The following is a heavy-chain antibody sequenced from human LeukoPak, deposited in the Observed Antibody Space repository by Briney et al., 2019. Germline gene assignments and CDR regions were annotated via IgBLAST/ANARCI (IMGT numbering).Heavy chain of an antibody. CDR1: GGSISSYY. V-gene: IGHV4-59*01. J-gene: IGHJ5*02. Sequence: PSETLSLTCTVSGGSISSYYWSWIRQPPGKGLEWIGYIYYSGSTNYNPSLKSRVTISVDTSKNQFSLKLSSVAAADTAVYYCARGGRMDVAVVGEWFDPWGRGTLVTVSS. CDR2: IYYSGST. D-gene: IGHD6-19*01. CDR3: ARGGRMDVAVVGEWFDP.